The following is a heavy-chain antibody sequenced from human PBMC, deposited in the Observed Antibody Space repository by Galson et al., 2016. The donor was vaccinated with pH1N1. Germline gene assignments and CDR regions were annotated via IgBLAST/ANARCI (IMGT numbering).Heavy chain of an antibody. Sequence: SLRLSCAAFGFIFSDYWMSWVRQAPGKGLEWVAKINQDGSRKYYVDSMKGRCTISRDNAENSLSLQMNSLRVEDTALYYCATEDYYTSLYWGQGILVTVSS. CDR1: GFIFSDYW. V-gene: IGHV3-7*01. J-gene: IGHJ4*02. CDR3: ATEDYYTSLY. CDR2: INQDGSRK. D-gene: IGHD1-26*01.